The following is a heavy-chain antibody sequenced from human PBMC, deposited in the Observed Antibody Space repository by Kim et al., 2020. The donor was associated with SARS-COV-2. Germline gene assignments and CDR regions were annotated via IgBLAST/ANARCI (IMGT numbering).Heavy chain of an antibody. D-gene: IGHD2-21*02. V-gene: IGHV4-39*01. CDR3: ARIPQAFCGGDCYTGYFDY. CDR1: GYSVTSSSYY. CDR2: FHIGGNT. J-gene: IGHJ4*02. Sequence: SETLSLTCTVSGYSVTSSSYYWGWIRQPPGKGLEWIGSFHIGGNTYYNPSLKRRVSMSVDTSNNQFSLRLSSVTAADTAVYFCARIPQAFCGGDCYTGYFDYWGQGTPVTVPS.